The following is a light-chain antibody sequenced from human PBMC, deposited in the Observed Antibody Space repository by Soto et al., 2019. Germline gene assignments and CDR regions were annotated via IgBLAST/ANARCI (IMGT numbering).Light chain of an antibody. CDR2: GAS. CDR1: QSVSSN. CDR3: QQYNNWPPWK. J-gene: IGKJ1*01. Sequence: IVMTQSPATLSVSQVERATLSCRASQSVSSNLAWYQQKPGQAPRLLIYGASTRATGIPARFSGSGSGTEFTLTIRSLQSEDFAVYYCQQYNNWPPWKCGQGTKGDNK. V-gene: IGKV3-15*01.